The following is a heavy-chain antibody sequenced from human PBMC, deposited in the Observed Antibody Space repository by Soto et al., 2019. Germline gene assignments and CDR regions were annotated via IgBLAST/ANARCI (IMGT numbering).Heavy chain of an antibody. CDR3: AQASAFGRVDY. CDR1: GGTFSSYA. V-gene: IGHV1-69*13. D-gene: IGHD2-2*01. Sequence: ASVKVSCKASGGTFSSYAISWVRQAPGQGLEWMGGIIPILGTANYAQKFQGRVTITADESTSTAYMELSSLRSEDTAVYYCAQASAFGRVDYWGQGTLVTVSS. CDR2: IIPILGTA. J-gene: IGHJ4*02.